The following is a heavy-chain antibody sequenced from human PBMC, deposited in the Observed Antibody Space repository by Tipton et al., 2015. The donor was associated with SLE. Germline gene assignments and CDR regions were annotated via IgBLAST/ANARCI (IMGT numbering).Heavy chain of an antibody. CDR3: ARGALQYYYDSSGYYYKAFDI. Sequence: LSLTCTVSGGSISSGSYYWSWIRQPAGKGLEWIGYIYTSGSTKYNPSFKSRVTISVDTSKNQFSLKLSSVTAADTAVYYCARGALQYYYDSSGYYYKAFDIWGQGTMVTVSS. CDR1: GGSISSGSYY. D-gene: IGHD3-22*01. V-gene: IGHV4-61*09. J-gene: IGHJ3*02. CDR2: IYTSGST.